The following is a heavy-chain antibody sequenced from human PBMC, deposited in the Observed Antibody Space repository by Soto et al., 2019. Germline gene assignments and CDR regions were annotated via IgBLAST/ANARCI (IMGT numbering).Heavy chain of an antibody. V-gene: IGHV4-34*01. J-gene: IGHJ5*02. D-gene: IGHD1-1*01. Sequence: AETLSLTCAVYGGSFSSYYWSWIRQPPGKGLEWLGEINHSGSTNYNPTLKSRATISVDTSKNQFSLHVNAVTPEDKAVYYCARDQTYNNWSKRFDPWGQGTLVTVSS. CDR3: ARDQTYNNWSKRFDP. CDR2: INHSGST. CDR1: GGSFSSYY.